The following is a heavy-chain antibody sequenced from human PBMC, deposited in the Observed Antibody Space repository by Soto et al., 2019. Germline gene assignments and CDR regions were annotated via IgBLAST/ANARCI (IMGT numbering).Heavy chain of an antibody. CDR3: ARAPPRPSPNGYYYYYGMDV. CDR1: GFTFSSYS. J-gene: IGHJ6*02. Sequence: PGGSLRLSCAASGFTFSSYSMNWVRQAPGKGLEWVSSISSSSSYIYYADSVKGRFTISRDNAKNSLYLQMNSLRAEDTAVYYCARAPPRPSPNGYYYYYGMDVWGQGTTVTVSS. D-gene: IGHD2-8*01. CDR2: ISSSSSYI. V-gene: IGHV3-21*04.